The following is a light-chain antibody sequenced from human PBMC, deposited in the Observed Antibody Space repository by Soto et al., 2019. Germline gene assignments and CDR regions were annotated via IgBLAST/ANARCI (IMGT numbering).Light chain of an antibody. CDR1: SSNIGSNS. Sequence: QSVLTQPPSASGTPGQTVTISCSGGSSNIGSNSVSWYQQLPGSAPKLLIYTNNQRPSGVPDRFSGSKSGTSASLAVSGLQSEDEGDYYCATWDDSLSGPVFGGGPQLTVL. J-gene: IGLJ2*01. V-gene: IGLV1-44*01. CDR3: ATWDDSLSGPV. CDR2: TNN.